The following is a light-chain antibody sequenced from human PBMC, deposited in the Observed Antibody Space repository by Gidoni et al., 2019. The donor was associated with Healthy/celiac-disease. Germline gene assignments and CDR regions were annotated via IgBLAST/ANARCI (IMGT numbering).Light chain of an antibody. CDR3: GTWDSSLSAL. CDR2: DNN. V-gene: IGLV1-51*01. J-gene: IGLJ2*01. Sequence: QSVLTQPPSVSAAPGQQVTISCSGSSSNIGNNYVTWYQQLPGTAPKRLIYDNNKRPSGIPDQFSGSKSGTSATLGITGLQTGDEADYYCGTWDSSLSALFGGGTKLTVL. CDR1: SSNIGNNY.